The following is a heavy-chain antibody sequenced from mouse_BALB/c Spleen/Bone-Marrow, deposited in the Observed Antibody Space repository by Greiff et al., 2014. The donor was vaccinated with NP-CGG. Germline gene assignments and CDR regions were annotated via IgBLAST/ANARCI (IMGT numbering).Heavy chain of an antibody. CDR1: GFTFSSYA. V-gene: IGHV5-6-5*01. CDR3: ARDDYDDQYYFDY. Sequence: EVQLVQSGGGLVKPGGSLKLSCAASGFTFSSYAMSWVRQTQEKRLEWVASISSGGSTYYPDSVKGRFTISRDNARNILYLQMSSLRSEDTAMYYCARDDYDDQYYFDYWGQGTTLTVSS. J-gene: IGHJ2*01. D-gene: IGHD2-4*01. CDR2: ISSGGST.